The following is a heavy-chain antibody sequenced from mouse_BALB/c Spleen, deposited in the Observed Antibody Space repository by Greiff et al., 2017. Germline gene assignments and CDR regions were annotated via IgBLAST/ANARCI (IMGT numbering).Heavy chain of an antibody. Sequence: EVKVVESGGGLVQPGGSLRLSCATSGFTFTDYYMSWVRQPPGKALEWLGFIRNKANGYTTEYSASVKGRFTISRDNSQSILYLQMNTLRAEDSATYYCARAPLGRSYFDYWGQGTTLTVSS. D-gene: IGHD4-1*01. V-gene: IGHV7-3*02. CDR3: ARAPLGRSYFDY. CDR1: GFTFTDYY. CDR2: IRNKANGYTT. J-gene: IGHJ2*01.